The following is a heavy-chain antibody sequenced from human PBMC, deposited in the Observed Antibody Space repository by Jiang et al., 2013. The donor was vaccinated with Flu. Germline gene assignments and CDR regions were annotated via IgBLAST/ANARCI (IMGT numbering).Heavy chain of an antibody. Sequence: GAEVKKPGESLKISCEGSGYSFTNYWIGWVRQMPGKGLEWMGVIDPGDSDTRYSPSFQGQVTISADKSISTAYLQWSSLKASDTAMYYCARAKTRSTTYYIDYWGHGTLVTVSS. CDR3: ARAKTRSTTYYIDY. CDR2: IDPGDSDT. V-gene: IGHV5-51*01. D-gene: IGHD2-2*01. J-gene: IGHJ4*01. CDR1: GYSFTNYW.